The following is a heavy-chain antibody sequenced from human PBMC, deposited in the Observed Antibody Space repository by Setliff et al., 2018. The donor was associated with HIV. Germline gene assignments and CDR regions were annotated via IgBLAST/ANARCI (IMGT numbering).Heavy chain of an antibody. D-gene: IGHD5-12*01. J-gene: IGHJ4*02. CDR2: IHYSGST. Sequence: LSLTCTVSGGSISGGVHYWSWIRQHPGKGLEWIGYIHYSGSTYYNPSLKSQVTISVDTSKNRLSLKLSSVTAADAAVYYCARQVSIPGVAITPVDYWGQGALVTVSS. CDR3: ARQVSIPGVAITPVDY. CDR1: GGSISGGVHY. V-gene: IGHV4-31*01.